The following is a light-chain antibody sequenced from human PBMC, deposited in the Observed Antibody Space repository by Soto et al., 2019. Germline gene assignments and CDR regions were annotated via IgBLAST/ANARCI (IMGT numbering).Light chain of an antibody. Sequence: EIVLTQSPGPLSLSPGERATLSCRSSQSVSNNYLAWYQQKPGQAPRVIMYGASRRATGIPDRFSGGGSGTDFTLTISRLEPEDVAVYFYQQYAGPPTTFGQGTRLEIK. CDR2: GAS. CDR3: QQYAGPPTT. J-gene: IGKJ5*01. CDR1: QSVSNNY. V-gene: IGKV3-20*01.